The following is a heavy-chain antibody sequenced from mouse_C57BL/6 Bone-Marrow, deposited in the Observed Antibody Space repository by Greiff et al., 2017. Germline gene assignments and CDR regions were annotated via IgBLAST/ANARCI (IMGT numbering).Heavy chain of an antibody. V-gene: IGHV5-17*01. CDR3: ARPLYYGHDGGPWFAY. CDR2: ISSGSSTI. Sequence: EVKLMESGGGLVKPGGSLKLSCAASGFTFSDYGMHWVRQAPEKGLEWVAYISSGSSTIYYADTVKGRFTISRDNAKNTLFLQMTSLRSEDTAMYYCARPLYYGHDGGPWFAYWGQGTLVTVSA. D-gene: IGHD2-2*01. J-gene: IGHJ3*01. CDR1: GFTFSDYG.